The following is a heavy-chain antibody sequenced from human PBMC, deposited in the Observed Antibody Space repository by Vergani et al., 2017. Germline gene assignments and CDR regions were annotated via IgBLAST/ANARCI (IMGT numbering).Heavy chain of an antibody. J-gene: IGHJ6*02. CDR3: ATARHRVVAATLYYYGMDV. D-gene: IGHD2-15*01. CDR1: GYTITELS. Sequence: QVQLVQSGAEVKKPGASVKVSCKVSGYTITELSMHWVRQAPGKGLEWMGGFDPEDGETIYAQKFQGRVTMTEDTSTDTAYMELSSLRSEDTAVYYCATARHRVVAATLYYYGMDVWGQGTTVTVSS. V-gene: IGHV1-24*01. CDR2: FDPEDGET.